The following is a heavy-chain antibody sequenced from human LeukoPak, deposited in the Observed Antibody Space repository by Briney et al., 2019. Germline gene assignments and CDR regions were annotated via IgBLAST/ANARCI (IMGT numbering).Heavy chain of an antibody. CDR2: ISSSSSYI. D-gene: IGHD2-2*01. V-gene: IGHV3-21*01. CDR3: ATRLPEYQLLPISDY. CDR1: GFTFSSYS. J-gene: IGHJ4*02. Sequence: GGSLRLSCAASGFTFSSYSMNWVRQAPGKGLEWVSSISSSSSYIYYADSVKGRFTISRDNAKNSLYLQMNSLRAEDTAVYYCATRLPEYQLLPISDYWGQGTLVTVSS.